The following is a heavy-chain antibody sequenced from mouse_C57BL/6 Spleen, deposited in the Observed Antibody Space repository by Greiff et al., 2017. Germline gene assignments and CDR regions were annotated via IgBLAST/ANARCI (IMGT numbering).Heavy chain of an antibody. CDR2: IYHRDGST. V-gene: IGHV1-85*01. J-gene: IGHJ3*01. Sequence: VQLQQSGPELVKPGASVKLSCKASGYTFTSYDINWVKQRPGQGLEWIGWIYHRDGSTKYHEKFKGKATLTVDKSSSTAYMELHSLTSEDSAVYFCARLRTWFAYWGQGTLVTVSA. CDR3: ARLRTWFAY. CDR1: GYTFTSYD.